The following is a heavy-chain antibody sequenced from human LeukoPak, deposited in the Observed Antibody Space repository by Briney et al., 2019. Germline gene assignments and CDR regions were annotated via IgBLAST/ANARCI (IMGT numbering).Heavy chain of an antibody. Sequence: GGSLRLSCAPSGFTVSSNYMSWVRQAPGKGLEWVSVIYSGGSTYYADSVKGRFTISRDNSKNTLYLQMNSLRAEDTAVYYCARAYGKDYWGQGTLVTVSS. CDR3: ARAYGKDY. CDR2: IYSGGST. D-gene: IGHD1-26*01. J-gene: IGHJ4*02. CDR1: GFTVSSNY. V-gene: IGHV3-53*01.